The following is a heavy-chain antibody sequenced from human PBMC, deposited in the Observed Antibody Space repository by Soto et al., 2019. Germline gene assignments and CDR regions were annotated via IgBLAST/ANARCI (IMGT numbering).Heavy chain of an antibody. CDR2: ISPYSGYT. CDR3: AREASVLIPAAQPSRFDS. Sequence: SVKVSCKGFGYSFMKYGINWVRQAPGQGLEWVGWISPYSGYTHSAQKFHGRLTLTTDTAASTAYMELRILRSADTALYYCAREASVLIPAAQPSRFDSWGQGPLVTVSS. J-gene: IGHJ4*02. D-gene: IGHD2-2*01. CDR1: GYSFMKYG. V-gene: IGHV1-18*01.